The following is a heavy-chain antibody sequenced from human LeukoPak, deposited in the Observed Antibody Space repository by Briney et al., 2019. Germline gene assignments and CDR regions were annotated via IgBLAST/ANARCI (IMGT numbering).Heavy chain of an antibody. CDR3: ASASCSGSSCYSGYFDY. CDR1: GFTVSPNY. D-gene: IGHD2-15*01. V-gene: IGHV3-53*01. Sequence: PGGSLRLSCAASGFTVSPNYMSWVRQAPGKGLEWVSVIYGGGSTYYADSVRDRFTISRDNSKNTLYLQMNSLRAEDTAVYYCASASCSGSSCYSGYFDYWGQGTLVTVSS. J-gene: IGHJ4*02. CDR2: IYGGGST.